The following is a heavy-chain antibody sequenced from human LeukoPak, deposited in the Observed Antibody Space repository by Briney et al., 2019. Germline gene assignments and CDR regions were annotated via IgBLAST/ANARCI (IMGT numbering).Heavy chain of an antibody. D-gene: IGHD2-15*01. J-gene: IGHJ6*02. CDR3: ARIHRYCSGGSCQDYYYGMDV. CDR1: GYTFTGYY. CDR2: INPNSGGT. V-gene: IGHV1-2*02. Sequence: ASVKVSCKASGYTFTGYYMHWVRQAPGQGLEWMGWINPNSGGTNYAQKFQGRVTMTRDTSISTAYIELSRLRSDDTAVYYCARIHRYCSGGSCQDYYYGMDVWGQGTTVTVS.